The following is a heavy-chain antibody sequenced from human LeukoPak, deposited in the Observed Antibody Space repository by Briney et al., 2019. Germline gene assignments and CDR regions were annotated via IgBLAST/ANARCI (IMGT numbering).Heavy chain of an antibody. D-gene: IGHD2-15*01. CDR1: GGSISSSNYY. Sequence: SETLSLTCTVSGGSISSSNYYWGWIRQPPGKGLECIGSIYYSGNTYYNPSLKSRVTVSVDTPKNQFSLKLSSVTAADTAVYYCAKLKAATRWFDPWGQGTLVTVSS. CDR2: IYYSGNT. CDR3: AKLKAATRWFDP. J-gene: IGHJ5*02. V-gene: IGHV4-39*01.